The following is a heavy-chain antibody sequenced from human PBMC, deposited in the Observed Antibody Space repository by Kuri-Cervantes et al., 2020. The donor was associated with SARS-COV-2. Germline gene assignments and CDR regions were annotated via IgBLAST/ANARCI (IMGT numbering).Heavy chain of an antibody. Sequence: GESLKISCAASGFSFSTYGMHWVRQAPGKGLEWVALLWYDGSKKYYADSVKGRFTISRDNSKNTLYLQMNSLRAEDTAVYYCAKDCSSTSCDDAFDIWGQGTMVTVSS. V-gene: IGHV3-33*06. D-gene: IGHD2-2*01. J-gene: IGHJ3*02. CDR1: GFSFSTYG. CDR3: AKDCSSTSCDDAFDI. CDR2: LWYDGSKK.